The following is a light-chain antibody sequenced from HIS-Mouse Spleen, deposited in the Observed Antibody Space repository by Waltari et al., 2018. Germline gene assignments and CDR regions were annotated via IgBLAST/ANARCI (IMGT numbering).Light chain of an antibody. V-gene: IGKV1-5*03. CDR2: KAS. CDR1: QCISSW. CDR3: QQYNSYSLT. J-gene: IGKJ4*01. Sequence: DIQLTQPPSTLPASLGDRVTITCRAIQCISSWLTWYQQKPGKAPKLLIYKASSLESGVPSTFSGSGSGTEFTLTISSLQPDDFATYYCQQYNSYSLTFGGGTKVEIK.